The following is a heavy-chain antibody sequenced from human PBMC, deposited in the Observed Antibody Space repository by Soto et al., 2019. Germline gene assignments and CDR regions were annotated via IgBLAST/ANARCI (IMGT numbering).Heavy chain of an antibody. V-gene: IGHV1-46*01. J-gene: IGHJ4*02. Sequence: QVQLVQSGAEVKKPGASVKVSCKASGYIFTNHYIHWVRQAPGQGLEWMGIINPSGGSTNYLQKFQGRFTMTRDTSTSTVYMELRSLRSDDTAVYFWARADYYDSSGFYYDYWGQGTLVTVSS. CDR1: GYIFTNHY. CDR3: ARADYYDSSGFYYDY. CDR2: INPSGGST. D-gene: IGHD3-22*01.